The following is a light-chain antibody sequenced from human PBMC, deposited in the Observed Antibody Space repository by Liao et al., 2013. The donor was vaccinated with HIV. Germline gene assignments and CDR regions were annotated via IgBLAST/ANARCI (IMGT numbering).Light chain of an antibody. J-gene: IGLJ1*01. CDR1: KLGDKY. CDR3: QAWDSSTPLYV. CDR2: QGT. Sequence: SYELTQSPSVSVSPGQTASITCSGDKLGDKYACWYQQRPGQPPVLVIYQGTKRPSGIPERFSGSYSGNTATLTISGTQAMDEADYYCQAWDSSTPLYVFGTGTKVTVL. V-gene: IGLV3-1*01.